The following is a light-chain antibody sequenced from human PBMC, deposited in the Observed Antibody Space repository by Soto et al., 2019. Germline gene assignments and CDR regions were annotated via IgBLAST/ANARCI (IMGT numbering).Light chain of an antibody. CDR1: QSVSSY. J-gene: IGKJ4*01. CDR2: DAS. Sequence: EVVLTQSPATLSLTPGERATLSCRASQSVSSYLAWYQQKPGQAPRLLIYDASNRATGIPARFSGSGPGTDFTLTISSLEPEDFAVYYCQQRSNWPLTFGGGTNVDI. V-gene: IGKV3-11*01. CDR3: QQRSNWPLT.